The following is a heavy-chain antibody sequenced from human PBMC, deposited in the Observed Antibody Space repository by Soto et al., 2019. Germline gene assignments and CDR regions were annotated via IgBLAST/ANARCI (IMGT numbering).Heavy chain of an antibody. J-gene: IGHJ4*02. CDR2: IKQDGSEK. CDR1: GFTFSSYW. D-gene: IGHD5-18*01. V-gene: IGHV3-7*05. Sequence: HPGGSLRLSCAASGFTFSSYWMSWVRQAPGKGLEWVANIKQDGSEKYYVDSVKGRFTISRDNAKNSLYLQMNSLRAEDTAVYYCARDRYSYGPRGGCSRHWGQGTLVTVSS. CDR3: ARDRYSYGPRGGCSRH.